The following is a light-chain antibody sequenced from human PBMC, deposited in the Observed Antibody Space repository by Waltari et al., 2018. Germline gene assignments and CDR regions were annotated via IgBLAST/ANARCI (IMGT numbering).Light chain of an antibody. V-gene: IGKV4-1*01. CDR1: QSLFSTPNSKTY. J-gene: IGKJ5*01. CDR3: HHYYIPPLT. CDR2: WAS. Sequence: DIVMTQSPDFLAVSLGERATINCKSSQSLFSTPNSKTYISWYQQKPGQPPKLLIYWASTRGSGVPDRFSGSGSGTDFTLTISSLQAEDVAVYYCHHYYIPPLTFGQGTRLEIK.